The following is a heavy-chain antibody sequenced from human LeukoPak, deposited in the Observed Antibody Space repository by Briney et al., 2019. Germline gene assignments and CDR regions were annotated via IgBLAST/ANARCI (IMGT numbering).Heavy chain of an antibody. D-gene: IGHD5-24*01. Sequence: GASVKVSCKASGYTFTSYYMHWVRQAPGQGLEWMGIINPSGGSTNYAQKFQGRVTITADESTSTAYMELSSLRSEDTAVYYCARVGDGPSYYFDYWGQGTLVTVSS. V-gene: IGHV1-46*01. J-gene: IGHJ4*02. CDR3: ARVGDGPSYYFDY. CDR1: GYTFTSYY. CDR2: INPSGGST.